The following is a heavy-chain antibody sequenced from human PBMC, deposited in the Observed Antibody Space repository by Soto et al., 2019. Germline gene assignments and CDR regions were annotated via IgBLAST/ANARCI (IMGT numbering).Heavy chain of an antibody. CDR2: IRAYNGDT. D-gene: IGHD6-25*01. CDR3: ARIAAESDFAMDV. V-gene: IGHV1-18*01. Sequence: QVQLVQSGAEGKKPGASLKVSCKASGYIFTTYIITWVRQAPGQGLEWMGWIRAYNGDTTYPQKVQGRVTMTMETSTSTAYMELRSLRSDDTAVYYCARIAAESDFAMDVWGQGTTVTVSS. CDR1: GYIFTTYI. J-gene: IGHJ6*02.